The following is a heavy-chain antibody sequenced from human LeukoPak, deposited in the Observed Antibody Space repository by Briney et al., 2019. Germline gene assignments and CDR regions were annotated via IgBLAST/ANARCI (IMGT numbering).Heavy chain of an antibody. J-gene: IGHJ4*02. CDR3: AKALFDGTANYFDY. V-gene: IGHV3-48*04. CDR1: GFTFSSYS. CDR2: ISSSSSTM. D-gene: IGHD1-1*01. Sequence: AGGSLRLSCAASGFTFSSYSMNWVRQAPGKGLEWVSYISSSSSTMYYADSVKGRFTISRDNAKNTLYLQMNSLRAEDTAVYYCAKALFDGTANYFDYWGQGTLVTVSS.